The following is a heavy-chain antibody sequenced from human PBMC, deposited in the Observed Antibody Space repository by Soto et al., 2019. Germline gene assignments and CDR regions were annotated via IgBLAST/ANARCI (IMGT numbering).Heavy chain of an antibody. D-gene: IGHD3-9*01. Sequence: APVKVSCKASGYTFTGYYMHWVRQAPGQGLEWMGWINPNSGGTNYAQKFQGWVTMTRDTSISTAYMELSRLRSDDTAVYYCAREWRYSSGWFDPWGQGTLVTVSS. CDR2: INPNSGGT. CDR3: AREWRYSSGWFDP. V-gene: IGHV1-2*04. CDR1: GYTFTGYY. J-gene: IGHJ5*02.